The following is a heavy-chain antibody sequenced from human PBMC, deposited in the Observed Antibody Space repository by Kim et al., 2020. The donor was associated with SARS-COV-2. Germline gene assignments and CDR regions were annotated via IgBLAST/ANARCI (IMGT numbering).Heavy chain of an antibody. CDR3: ARDMEDYDILTGYYRIFDY. CDR2: IYYSGST. J-gene: IGHJ4*02. D-gene: IGHD3-9*01. V-gene: IGHV4-59*01. CDR1: GGSISSYY. Sequence: SETLSLTCTVSGGSISSYYWSWIRQPPGKGLEWIGYIYYSGSTNYNPSLKSRVTISVDTSKNQFSLKLSSVTAADTAVYYCARDMEDYDILTGYYRIFDYWGQGTLVTVSS.